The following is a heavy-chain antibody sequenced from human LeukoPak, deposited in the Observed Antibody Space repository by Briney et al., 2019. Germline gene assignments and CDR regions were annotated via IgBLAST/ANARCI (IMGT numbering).Heavy chain of an antibody. CDR2: IIPIFGTA. D-gene: IGHD4-17*01. Sequence: GASVKVSCKASGGTFSSYAISWVRQAPGQGLEWMGGIIPIFGTANYAQKFQGRVTIAADESTSTAYMELSSLRSEDTAVYYCARETYGDYPFDYWGQGTLVTVSS. CDR1: GGTFSSYA. CDR3: ARETYGDYPFDY. J-gene: IGHJ4*02. V-gene: IGHV1-69*13.